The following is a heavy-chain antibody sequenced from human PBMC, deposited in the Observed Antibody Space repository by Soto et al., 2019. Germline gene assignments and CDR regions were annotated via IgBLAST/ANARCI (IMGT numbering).Heavy chain of an antibody. CDR3: VKGGSSGYFWYFDY. Sequence: PGGSLRLSCSASGFTFSSYAMHWVRQAPGRGLEYVSAISTNGGSTYYADSVKGRFTISRDNSENTLYLQMSSLTAEDTAVYYCVKGGSSGYFWYFDYWGQGTLVTVSS. CDR1: GFTFSSYA. V-gene: IGHV3-64D*08. D-gene: IGHD3-22*01. CDR2: ISTNGGST. J-gene: IGHJ4*02.